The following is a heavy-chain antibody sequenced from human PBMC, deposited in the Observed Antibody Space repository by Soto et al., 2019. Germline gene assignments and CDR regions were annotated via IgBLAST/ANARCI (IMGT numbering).Heavy chain of an antibody. J-gene: IGHJ4*02. CDR3: AKVWDSSTCFFDY. Sequence: QVQRLESGGGVVQPGRSLRLSCAASRFTFSNYDMHWVRQAPGKGLEWVALISYDGSNKSYADSVKGRFTISRDNSKNTLYLQIDSLRTEDTAVYYSAKVWDSSTCFFDYWGQRTLVTVSS. D-gene: IGHD6-13*01. CDR2: ISYDGSNK. CDR1: RFTFSNYD. V-gene: IGHV3-30*18.